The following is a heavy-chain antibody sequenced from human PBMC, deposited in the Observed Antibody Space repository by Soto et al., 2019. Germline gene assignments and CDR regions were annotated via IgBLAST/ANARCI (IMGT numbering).Heavy chain of an antibody. CDR3: ARQDGYYYYLDV. CDR1: GGSISSYY. Sequence: SETLSLTCTVSGGSISSYYWSWIRQPPGKGLEWIGYIFYTGSTNYNPSLKSRVLISVDTSKNQSSLKLRSVTAADTAVYYCARQDGYYYYLDVWGKGTTVTVSS. CDR2: IFYTGST. V-gene: IGHV4-59*08. J-gene: IGHJ6*03.